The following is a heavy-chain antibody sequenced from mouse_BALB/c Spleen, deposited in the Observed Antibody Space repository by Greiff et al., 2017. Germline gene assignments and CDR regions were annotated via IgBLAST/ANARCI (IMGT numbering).Heavy chain of an antibody. V-gene: IGHV14-3*02. J-gene: IGHJ1*01. CDR3: ANYYYGSDWYCDV. CDR1: GFNIKDTY. D-gene: IGHD1-1*01. CDR2: IDPANGNT. Sequence: VQLKQSGAELVKPGASVKLSCTASGFNIKDTYMHWVKQRPEQGLEWIGRIDPANGNTKYDPKFQGKATITADTSSNTAYLQLSSLTSEDTAVYYCANYYYGSDWYCDVWGAGTTVTVSS.